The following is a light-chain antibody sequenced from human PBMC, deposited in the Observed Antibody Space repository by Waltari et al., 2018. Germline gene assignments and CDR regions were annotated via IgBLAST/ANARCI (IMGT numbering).Light chain of an antibody. CDR2: GAS. CDR3: QQYYSTLWT. J-gene: IGKJ1*01. CDR1: QSVLYRSKNKNY. V-gene: IGKV4-1*01. Sequence: DIVMTQSPDPMAVSLGVRPTINCKSTQSVLYRSKNKNYLAWYQQKPGQPPKLLIYGASTRESGVPSRCSGSGSVTGFTLTISSLHAEDVAVYYCQQYYSTLWTFGQGTKVEIK.